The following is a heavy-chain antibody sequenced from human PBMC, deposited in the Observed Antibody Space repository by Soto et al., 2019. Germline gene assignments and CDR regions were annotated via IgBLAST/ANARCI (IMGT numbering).Heavy chain of an antibody. CDR1: GGSISSYY. D-gene: IGHD6-13*01. CDR3: ARTFASSWSPTPNWCDP. CDR2: IYYSGST. V-gene: IGHV4-59*01. J-gene: IGHJ5*02. Sequence: SETLSLTCTVSGGSISSYYWSWIRQPPGKGLEWIGYIYYSGSTNYNPSLKSRVTISVDTSKNQFSLKLSSVTAADTAVYICARTFASSWSPTPNWCDPWGQGTLVTVSS.